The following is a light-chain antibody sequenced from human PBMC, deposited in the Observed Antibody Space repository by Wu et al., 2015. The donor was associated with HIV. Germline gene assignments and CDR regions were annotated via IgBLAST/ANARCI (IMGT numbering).Light chain of an antibody. CDR2: ETS. CDR3: QQYHNWPQLAWT. V-gene: IGKV3-15*01. CDR1: QSVGST. Sequence: EVVLTQSPATLSVSPGERATLSCRASQSVGSTLAWYQQKPGQAPKLLIYETSTRAADIPARFSGSGSGTEFTLTISSMQSEDSAVYFCQQYHNWPQLAWTFGQG. J-gene: IGKJ1*01.